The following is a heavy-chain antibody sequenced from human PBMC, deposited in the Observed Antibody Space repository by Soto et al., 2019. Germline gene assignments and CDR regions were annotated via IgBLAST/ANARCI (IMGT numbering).Heavy chain of an antibody. D-gene: IGHD4-4*01. V-gene: IGHV1-69*02. CDR3: ARSRRDGYSYYYYGMDV. J-gene: IGHJ6*02. Sequence: QVQLVQSGAEVKKPGSSVKVSCKASGGTFSSYTISWVRQAPGQGLEWMGRIIPILGIANYAQKFQGRVTITADKSTSTAWMEMSSLRSEDTVVYYCARSRRDGYSYYYYGMDVWGQGTTVIVSS. CDR1: GGTFSSYT. CDR2: IIPILGIA.